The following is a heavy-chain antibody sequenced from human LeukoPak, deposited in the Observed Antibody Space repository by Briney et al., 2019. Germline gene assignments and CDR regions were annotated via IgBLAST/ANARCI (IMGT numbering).Heavy chain of an antibody. CDR3: ASFAEGIEPVDAFDI. CDR2: IKQDGSEK. J-gene: IGHJ3*02. CDR1: GFTFSSYW. Sequence: GGSLRLSCAASGFTFSSYWMSWVRQAPGKGLEWVANIKQDGSEKYYVDSVKGRFTISRDNAKNSLYLQMNSLRAEDTAVYYCASFAEGIEPVDAFDIWGQGTMVTVSS. D-gene: IGHD1-14*01. V-gene: IGHV3-7*01.